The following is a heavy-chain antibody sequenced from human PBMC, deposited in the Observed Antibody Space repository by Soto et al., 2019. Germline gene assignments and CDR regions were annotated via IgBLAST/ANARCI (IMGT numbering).Heavy chain of an antibody. D-gene: IGHD6-25*01. CDR3: ARHKVAAPFDY. CDR1: GGSISSSSYY. CDR2: IYYSGST. J-gene: IGHJ4*02. V-gene: IGHV4-39*01. Sequence: QLQLQESGPGLVKPSETLSLTCTVSGGSISSSSYYWGWIRQPPGKGLEWIGSIYYSGSTYYNPSLKSRVTISVDTSKNQFSLKLSSVTAADTAVYYCARHKVAAPFDYWGQGTLVTVSS.